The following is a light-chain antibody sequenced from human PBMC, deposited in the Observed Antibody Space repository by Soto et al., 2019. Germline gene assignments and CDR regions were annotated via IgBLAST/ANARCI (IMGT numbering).Light chain of an antibody. CDR1: STDFVSYNR. J-gene: IGLJ1*01. V-gene: IGLV2-18*01. CDR3: SLYTSENTYV. CDR2: EAS. Sequence: QSALTQPPSVSGSHGQSVTISCTGTSTDFVSYNRVSWYQQPPGTAPKLIIYEASNRPSGVPDRFSGSKSGNTASLTISGLQAADEADYYCSLYTSENTYVFGTGTKLTVL.